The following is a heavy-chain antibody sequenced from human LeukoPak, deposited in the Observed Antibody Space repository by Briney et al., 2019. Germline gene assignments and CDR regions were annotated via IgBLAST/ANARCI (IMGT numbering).Heavy chain of an antibody. CDR3: ARDAKGSSSWYGAHNWFDP. CDR2: ISTSGST. Sequence: SETLSLTCTVSGASISGHYWSLIRQPPGKGLEYIGYISTSGSTNYNPSLKRRATISVDTSKNQFSLKLRYVAAADTAVYYCARDAKGSSSWYGAHNWFDPWGQGTLVTVSS. V-gene: IGHV4-4*09. CDR1: GASISGHY. J-gene: IGHJ5*02. D-gene: IGHD6-13*01.